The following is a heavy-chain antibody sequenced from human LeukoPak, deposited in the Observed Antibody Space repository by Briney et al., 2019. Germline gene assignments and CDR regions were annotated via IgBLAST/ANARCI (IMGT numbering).Heavy chain of an antibody. Sequence: GASVKVSCKASGYTFTSYDINWVRQATGQGLEWMGWMNPNSGYTGYAQNFQGRVTMTTDTSTSTAYMELRSLRSDDTAVYYCARVRGKVATHHTYIDYWGQGTLVTVSS. CDR2: MNPNSGYT. J-gene: IGHJ4*02. D-gene: IGHD5-12*01. CDR1: GYTFTSYD. V-gene: IGHV1-8*01. CDR3: ARVRGKVATHHTYIDY.